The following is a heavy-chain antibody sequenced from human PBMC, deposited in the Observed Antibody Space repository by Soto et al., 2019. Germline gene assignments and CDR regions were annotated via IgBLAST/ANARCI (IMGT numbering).Heavy chain of an antibody. D-gene: IGHD3-10*01. V-gene: IGHV4-39*01. Sequence: PSETLSLTCTVSGGSISSRSYYWGWIRQPPGKGLEWIGSIYYNGNTYYNPSLKSRVTISVDTSNNQFSLKLTSVTAADTAVYYCARPIDYYGSGSYYPFDYWGQGALVTVSS. CDR1: GGSISSRSYY. J-gene: IGHJ4*02. CDR2: IYYNGNT. CDR3: ARPIDYYGSGSYYPFDY.